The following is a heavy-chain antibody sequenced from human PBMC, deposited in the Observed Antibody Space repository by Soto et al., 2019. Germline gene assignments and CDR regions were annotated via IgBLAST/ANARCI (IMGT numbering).Heavy chain of an antibody. D-gene: IGHD6-19*01. CDR1: GYTFTSYG. V-gene: IGHV1-18*01. CDR3: AREGLVPSLEGPGLWDY. Sequence: QVQLVQSGAEVKKPGASVKVSCKASGYTFTSYGISWVRQAPGQGLEWMGWISAYNGNTNYAQKLQGRVTMTTDTSTRTAYMELRSLRSDDTAVYYCAREGLVPSLEGPGLWDYWGQGTLVTVSS. CDR2: ISAYNGNT. J-gene: IGHJ4*02.